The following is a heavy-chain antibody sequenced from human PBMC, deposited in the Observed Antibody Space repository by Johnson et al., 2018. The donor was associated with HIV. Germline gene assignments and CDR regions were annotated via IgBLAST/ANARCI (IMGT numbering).Heavy chain of an antibody. Sequence: QVHLVESGGGVVQPGRSLRLSCAASGFTFSSYAMHWVRQAPGKGLEWVAVISYDRSNKYYADSVKGRFTISRDNSKNTLDLQMNSLRAEDTAVYYCARDNFGGMIVVRGGAFDIWGQGTMVTVSS. CDR2: ISYDRSNK. J-gene: IGHJ3*02. CDR3: ARDNFGGMIVVRGGAFDI. V-gene: IGHV3-30-3*01. D-gene: IGHD3-22*01. CDR1: GFTFSSYA.